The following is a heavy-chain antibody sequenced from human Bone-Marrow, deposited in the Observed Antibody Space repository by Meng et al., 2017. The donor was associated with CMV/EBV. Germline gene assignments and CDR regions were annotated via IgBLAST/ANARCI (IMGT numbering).Heavy chain of an antibody. CDR3: ARDAAGTSN. CDR1: GGSISSCD. Sequence: VQRQEAGTGRVMPSETLTLPGTASGGSISSCDWSCIRQPVGKGLGWIGRFYTRGSTNYNPSLKSRVTMSVDTSKIQFSLKLSSVTAADTAVYYCARDAAGTSNWGQGTLVTVSS. CDR2: FYTRGST. J-gene: IGHJ4*02. D-gene: IGHD6-13*01. V-gene: IGHV4-4*07.